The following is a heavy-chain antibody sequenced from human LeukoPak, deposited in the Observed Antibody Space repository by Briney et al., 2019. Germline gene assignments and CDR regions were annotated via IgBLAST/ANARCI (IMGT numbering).Heavy chain of an antibody. CDR2: INGSGGST. J-gene: IGHJ4*02. D-gene: IGHD3-22*01. V-gene: IGHV3-23*01. CDR3: AKDLRPVYYYDSSGYYPLMSY. Sequence: PGGSLRLSCAASGFTFSSYAMSWVRQAPGKGLEWVSAINGSGGSTYYADSVKGRFTISRDNSKNTLYLQMNSLRAEDTAVYYCAKDLRPVYYYDSSGYYPLMSYWGQGTLVTVSS. CDR1: GFTFSSYA.